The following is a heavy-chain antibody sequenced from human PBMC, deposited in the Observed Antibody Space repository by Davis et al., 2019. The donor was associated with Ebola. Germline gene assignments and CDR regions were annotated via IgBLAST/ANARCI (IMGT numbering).Heavy chain of an antibody. V-gene: IGHV3-30*19. CDR3: ARVPWELGAFDI. CDR1: GFTFSSYG. D-gene: IGHD4-23*01. Sequence: GESLKISRAASGFTFSSYGMHWVRQAPGKGLEWVAVISYDGSSQYYTDSVKGRFTISRDNSKNTLYLQMSTLRAEDTALYYCARVPWELGAFDIWGQGTMVTVSS. J-gene: IGHJ3*02. CDR2: ISYDGSSQ.